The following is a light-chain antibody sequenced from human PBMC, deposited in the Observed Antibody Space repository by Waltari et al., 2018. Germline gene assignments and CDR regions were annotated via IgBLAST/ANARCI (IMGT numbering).Light chain of an antibody. Sequence: DIQMTQSPSSLSASVAERLTITSRASQGINNYLAWFQQKPGKDPKCLIYTASSLQSGVPSKFSGSGSGTDFTLTISSLQPEDFATYYCQQYNSYPLTFGGGTKVEIK. CDR1: QGINNY. V-gene: IGKV1-16*02. J-gene: IGKJ4*01. CDR3: QQYNSYPLT. CDR2: TAS.